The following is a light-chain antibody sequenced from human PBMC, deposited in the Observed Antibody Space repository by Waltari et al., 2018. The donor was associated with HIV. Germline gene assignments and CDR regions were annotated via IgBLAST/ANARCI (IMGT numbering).Light chain of an antibody. J-gene: IGLJ2*01. CDR3: HVWDTISDHVV. Sequence: SYVLTQPPLVSVAPGKTAKITCVGNNIGTKSVHWYQQKPDQAPVLVIYYNADRPSGIPERFSGSNSGNTATLTINRVEAGDEADYYCHVWDTISDHVVFGGGSKLTVL. CDR1: NIGTKS. V-gene: IGLV3-21*04. CDR2: YNA.